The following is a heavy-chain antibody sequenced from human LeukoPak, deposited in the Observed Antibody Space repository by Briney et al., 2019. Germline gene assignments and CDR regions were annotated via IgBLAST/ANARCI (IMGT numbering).Heavy chain of an antibody. V-gene: IGHV4-39*01. D-gene: IGHD5-18*01. CDR2: IYYSGST. CDR3: ASHTAMVSVGFDY. J-gene: IGHJ4*02. Sequence: PSETLSLTCTVSGGSISSSSYYWGWIRQPPGKGLEWIGSIYYSGSTYYNPSLKSRVTISIDTSKNQFSLKLSSVTAADTAVYYCASHTAMVSVGFDYWGQGNLVTVSS. CDR1: GGSISSSSYY.